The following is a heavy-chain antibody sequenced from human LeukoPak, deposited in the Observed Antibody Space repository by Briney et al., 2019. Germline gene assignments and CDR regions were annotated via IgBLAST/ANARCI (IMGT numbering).Heavy chain of an antibody. D-gene: IGHD3-10*01. J-gene: IGHJ4*02. CDR2: INPSGGRT. Sequence: ASVKVSCKASGYTFTSYYMHWVRQAPGQGLEWMGIINPSGGRTNYAPKFQGRVTMTRDTATSTVYMELSSLRSEDTAVYYCARGRSGELTWAFTLDSWGQGTLVTVSS. CDR1: GYTFTSYY. CDR3: ARGRSGELTWAFTLDS. V-gene: IGHV1-46*01.